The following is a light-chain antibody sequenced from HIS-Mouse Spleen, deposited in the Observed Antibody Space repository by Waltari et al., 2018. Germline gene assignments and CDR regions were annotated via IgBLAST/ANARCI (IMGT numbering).Light chain of an antibody. CDR1: QSLVHSDGNTY. J-gene: IGKJ4*01. CDR2: KVS. Sequence: DVVMTQSPLSLPVTLGQPASISCRSSQSLVHSDGNTYLNWFQQRPGQSPRRLIYKVSNRDSGVPDRFSGSGSGTDFTLKISRVEAEDVGVYYCQQYGSSPLTFGGGTKVEIK. CDR3: QQYGSSPLT. V-gene: IGKV2-30*02.